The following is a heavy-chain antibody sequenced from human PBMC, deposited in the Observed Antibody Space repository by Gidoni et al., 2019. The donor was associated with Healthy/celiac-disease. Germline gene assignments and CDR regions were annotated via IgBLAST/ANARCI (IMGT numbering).Heavy chain of an antibody. CDR3: AKERHGMDV. J-gene: IGHJ6*02. Sequence: EVQLVESGGGLVQPGRSLRLSCAASGFTFDDYAMHWVRQAPGKGLEWVSVISWNSGSIGYADSVKGRFTISRDNAKNSLYLQMNSLRAEDTALYYCAKERHGMDVWGQGTTVTVSS. V-gene: IGHV3-9*01. CDR1: GFTFDDYA. CDR2: ISWNSGSI.